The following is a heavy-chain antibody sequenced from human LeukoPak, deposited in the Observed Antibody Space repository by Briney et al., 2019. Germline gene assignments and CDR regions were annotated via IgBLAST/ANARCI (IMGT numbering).Heavy chain of an antibody. Sequence: GGSLRLSCAASGFTYSSYWMSWVRQAPGKGLEWVANIKQDGSEKYYVDSVKGRFTISRDNAKNSLYLQMNSLRAEDTAVYYCARDLLGSNYNHWGQGTLVTVSS. CDR1: GFTYSSYW. J-gene: IGHJ5*02. V-gene: IGHV3-7*03. CDR2: IKQDGSEK. CDR3: ARDLLGSNYNH. D-gene: IGHD4-11*01.